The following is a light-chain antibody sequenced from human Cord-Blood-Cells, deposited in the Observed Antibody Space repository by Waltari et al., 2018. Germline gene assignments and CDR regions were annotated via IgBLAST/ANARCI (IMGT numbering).Light chain of an antibody. Sequence: DIVLTQSPATLSVSPGERATLSCRASQSVGSNLAWYQQKPGQAPRLLTYGASTRATGTPARFSGSGSGTEFTLTISSLQSEDFAVYYCQQYNNWPPRTFGQGTKVEIK. CDR1: QSVGSN. CDR3: QQYNNWPPRT. J-gene: IGKJ1*01. CDR2: GAS. V-gene: IGKV3-15*01.